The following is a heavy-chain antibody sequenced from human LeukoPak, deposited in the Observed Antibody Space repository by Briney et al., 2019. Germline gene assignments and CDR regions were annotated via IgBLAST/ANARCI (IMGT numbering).Heavy chain of an antibody. CDR1: GFTFSSYS. Sequence: GGSLRLSCAASGFTFSSYSMNWVRQAPGKGLERVSSISSSSSYIYYADSVKGRFTISRDNAKNSLYLQVNSLRAEDTAVYYCARSLTPGGSYRYKIPDYWGQGTLVTVSS. J-gene: IGHJ4*02. V-gene: IGHV3-21*01. CDR2: ISSSSSYI. D-gene: IGHD3-16*02. CDR3: ARSLTPGGSYRYKIPDY.